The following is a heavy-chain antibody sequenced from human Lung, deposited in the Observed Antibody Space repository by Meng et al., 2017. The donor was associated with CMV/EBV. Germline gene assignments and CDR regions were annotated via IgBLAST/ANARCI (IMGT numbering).Heavy chain of an antibody. D-gene: IGHD1-26*01. J-gene: IGHJ4*02. CDR3: ARGKQDAWELLAY. Sequence: QVDPTDAGPGPFKPSVTLSLPCGVSGVSISSNIRWTWVRQPPGKGLEWIGDIDDSGSTTYNPSLNSRISISLDKSKNHFSLKVNSVTAADTAVYYCARGKQDAWELLAYWGQGALVTVSS. V-gene: IGHV4-4*02. CDR2: IDDSGST. CDR1: GVSISSNIR.